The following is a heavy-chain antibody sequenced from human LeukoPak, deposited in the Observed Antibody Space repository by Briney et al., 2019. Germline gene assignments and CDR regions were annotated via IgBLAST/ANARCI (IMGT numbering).Heavy chain of an antibody. CDR1: GGSISSSSYY. CDR2: IYYSGST. V-gene: IGHV4-39*01. Sequence: SETMSLTCTVSGGSISSSSYYWGWIRQQPGKGLEWIGSIYYSGSTYYNPSLKSRVTISVDTSKNQFSLKLSSVTAADTAVYYFARLNYIVANGGFDYWGQGTLVTVSS. D-gene: IGHD5-12*01. CDR3: ARLNYIVANGGFDY. J-gene: IGHJ4*02.